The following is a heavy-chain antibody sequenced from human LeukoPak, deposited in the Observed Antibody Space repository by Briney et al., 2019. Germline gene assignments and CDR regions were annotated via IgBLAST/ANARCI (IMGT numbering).Heavy chain of an antibody. V-gene: IGHV1-69*10. Sequence: ASVKFSCKPSGGTFNSYAISWVRQAPGQGLEWMGGIIPIFDISNHAQKFQGRISITADRFTTTAYLELSSLRSEDTAVYYCARELVAASIPHKHGAFNIWGQGTMVTVSS. J-gene: IGHJ3*02. D-gene: IGHD2-2*01. CDR2: IIPIFDIS. CDR3: ARELVAASIPHKHGAFNI. CDR1: GGTFNSYA.